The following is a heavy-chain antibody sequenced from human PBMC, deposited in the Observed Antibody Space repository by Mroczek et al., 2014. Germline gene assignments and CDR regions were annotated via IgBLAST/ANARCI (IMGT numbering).Heavy chain of an antibody. V-gene: IGHV4-34*01. CDR1: WVLQWLL. J-gene: IGHJ6*03. CDR2: SNHSGST. D-gene: IGHD2-2*01. Sequence: QVQLQQWGAGLLKPSGDPVPHLRCLWWVLQWLLLELDPPAPREGWSGLGKSNHSGSTNYNPSLKSRVTISVDTSKNQFSLKLSSVTAADTAVYYCARGSLYCSSTSWLVGGYYYYSGRRGVERDHG. CDR3: ARGSLYCSSTSWLVGGYYYYSGRR.